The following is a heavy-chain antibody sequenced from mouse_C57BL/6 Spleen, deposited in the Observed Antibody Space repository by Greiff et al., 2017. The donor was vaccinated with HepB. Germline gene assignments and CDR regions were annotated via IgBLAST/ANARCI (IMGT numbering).Heavy chain of an antibody. CDR3: ARDRHYYGSSSGFAY. CDR1: GFTFSDYY. CDR2: INYDGSST. J-gene: IGHJ3*01. D-gene: IGHD1-1*01. Sequence: EVQLVESEGGLVQPGSSMKLSCTASGFTFSDYYMAWVRQVPEKGLEWVANINYDGSSTYYLDSLKSRFIISRDNAKNILYLQMSSLKSEDTATYYCARDRHYYGSSSGFAYWGQGTLVTVSA. V-gene: IGHV5-16*01.